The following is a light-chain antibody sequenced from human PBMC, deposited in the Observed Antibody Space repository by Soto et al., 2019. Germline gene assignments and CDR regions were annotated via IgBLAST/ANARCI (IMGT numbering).Light chain of an antibody. CDR3: QQRSNWPPTWT. J-gene: IGKJ1*01. CDR1: QSVSTY. Sequence: EIVLTQSPATLSLSPGQRATLSCRASQSVSTYLAWYQQKPGQAPRLLIYDASTRATGIPARFSGSGSGTGFTLTISSLVPEDFAVYYCQQRSNWPPTWTFGQGTKVEIK. CDR2: DAS. V-gene: IGKV3-11*01.